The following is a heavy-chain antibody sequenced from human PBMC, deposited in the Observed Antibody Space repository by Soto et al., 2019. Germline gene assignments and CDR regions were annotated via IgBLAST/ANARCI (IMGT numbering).Heavy chain of an antibody. CDR3: ARLSASSKLRGVVIN. Sequence: LVRPSETLSLTCSFSGGSISSDNWWSWVRQTPGMGLEWIGEIYHSGNTNYNPSLKSRVSMSMDKSKNQFSLKVTSVTAADTALYYCARLSASSKLRGVVINWGQGTLVTVSS. CDR1: GGSISSDNW. J-gene: IGHJ4*02. CDR2: IYHSGNT. D-gene: IGHD3-10*01. V-gene: IGHV4-4*02.